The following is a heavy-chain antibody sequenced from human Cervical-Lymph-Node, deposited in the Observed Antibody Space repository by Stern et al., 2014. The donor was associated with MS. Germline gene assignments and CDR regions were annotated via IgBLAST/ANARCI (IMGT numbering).Heavy chain of an antibody. J-gene: IGHJ4*02. V-gene: IGHV5-51*03. D-gene: IGHD6-13*01. CDR2: IYPGDSET. CDR1: GYSLTNTW. Sequence: VQLGQSGAELKKPGESLRISCKGSGYSLTNTWIGWVRQTPGKGLEWMGIIYPGDSETRYSPSFQGQVTISADKSINTAYLQWSSLKASDTAMYYCARGRGIALRPDYWGQGTLVTVSS. CDR3: ARGRGIALRPDY.